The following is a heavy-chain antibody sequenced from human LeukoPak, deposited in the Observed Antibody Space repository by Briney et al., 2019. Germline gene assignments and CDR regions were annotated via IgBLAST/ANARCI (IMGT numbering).Heavy chain of an antibody. J-gene: IGHJ6*02. CDR2: FDPEDGET. CDR1: GYTLTELS. Sequence: GASVKVSCKVSGYTLTELSMHWVRQAPGKGLEWMGGFDPEDGETIYAQKFQGRVTITADKSTSTAYMELSSLRSEDTAVYYCARALGYCSGGSCPHWYYYYGMDVWGQGTTVTVSS. V-gene: IGHV1-24*01. CDR3: ARALGYCSGGSCPHWYYYYGMDV. D-gene: IGHD2-15*01.